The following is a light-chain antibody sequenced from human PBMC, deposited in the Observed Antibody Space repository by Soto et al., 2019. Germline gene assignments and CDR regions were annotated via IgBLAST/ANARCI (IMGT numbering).Light chain of an antibody. V-gene: IGKV3-20*01. J-gene: IGKJ5*01. CDR2: GAS. CDR3: QQFGSSPPRIT. CDR1: QSVSNNY. Sequence: EIVLTQSPGTLSLSPGERATLSCRASQSVSNNYLAWYQQKPGQAPRLLIYGASNRATGIPDRFSGSASGTDFTLNTSRLEPEDFAVSYCQQFGSSPPRITFGQGTRLEI.